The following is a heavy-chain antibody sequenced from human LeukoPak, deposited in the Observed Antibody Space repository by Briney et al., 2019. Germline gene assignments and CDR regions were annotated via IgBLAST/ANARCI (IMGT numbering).Heavy chain of an antibody. CDR1: GYTFTVYY. V-gene: IGHV1-2*02. Sequence: ASVKVSCKASGYTFTVYYMHWVRQAPGQGLEWMGWINPNSGGTNYAQKFQGRVTMTRDTSISTAYMELSRLRSDDTAVYYCARGRYYDSSGYYYLPRPLDYWGQGTLVTVSS. CDR3: ARGRYYDSSGYYYLPRPLDY. CDR2: INPNSGGT. D-gene: IGHD3-22*01. J-gene: IGHJ4*02.